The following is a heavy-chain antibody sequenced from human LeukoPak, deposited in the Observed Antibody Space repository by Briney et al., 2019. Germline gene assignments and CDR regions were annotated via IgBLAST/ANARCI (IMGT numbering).Heavy chain of an antibody. V-gene: IGHV4-59*08. CDR2: IYYSGGT. D-gene: IGHD3-22*01. Sequence: ASETLSLTCTVSGGSISSYYWSWIRQPPGKGLEWIGYIYYSGGTNYNPSLKSRVTISVDTSKNHFSLKLTSVTAADTAVYYCARPYYYDSRIDPWGQGTLVTVSS. CDR1: GGSISSYY. CDR3: ARPYYYDSRIDP. J-gene: IGHJ5*02.